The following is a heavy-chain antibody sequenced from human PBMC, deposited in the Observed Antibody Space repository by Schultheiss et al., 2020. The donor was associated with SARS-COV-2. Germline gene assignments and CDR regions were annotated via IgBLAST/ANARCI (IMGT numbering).Heavy chain of an antibody. J-gene: IGHJ4*02. CDR1: GGSISSGDYY. D-gene: IGHD2-8*02. V-gene: IGHV4-30-4*08. CDR2: IYYSGST. CDR3: ARGSAYWYYFDY. Sequence: SETLSLTCAVSGGSISSGDYYWSWIRQHPGKGLEWIGYIYYSGSTNYNPSLKSRVTISVDTSKNQFSLKLSSVTAADTAVYYCARGSAYWYYFDYWGQGTLVTVSS.